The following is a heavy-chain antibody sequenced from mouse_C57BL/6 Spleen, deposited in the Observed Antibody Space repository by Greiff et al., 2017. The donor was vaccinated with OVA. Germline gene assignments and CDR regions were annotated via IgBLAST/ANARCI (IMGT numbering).Heavy chain of an antibody. Sequence: VQLQQPGAELVRPGSSVKLSCKASGYTFTSYWMHWVKQRPIQGLEWIGNIDPSDSETHYNQKFKDKATLTVDKSSSTAYMQLSSLTSEDSAVYYCASNYGGAWFAYWGQGTLVTVSA. J-gene: IGHJ3*01. CDR3: ASNYGGAWFAY. D-gene: IGHD1-1*01. V-gene: IGHV1-52*01. CDR2: IDPSDSET. CDR1: GYTFTSYW.